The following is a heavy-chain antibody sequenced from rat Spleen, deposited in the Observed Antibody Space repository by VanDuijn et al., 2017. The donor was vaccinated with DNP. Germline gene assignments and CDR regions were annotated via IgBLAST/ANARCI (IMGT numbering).Heavy chain of an antibody. V-gene: IGHV5-31*01. CDR1: GFTFNKYW. Sequence: EVQLVESGGGLVQPGRSLKVSCVASGFTFNKYWMTWIRQVPGKGLEWVAAITSSGGSTYYPDSVKGRFTISRDNAKNTLYLQMNSLRSEDTATYYCARGSGTYYWYFDFWGPGTMVTVSS. CDR3: ARGSGTYYWYFDF. J-gene: IGHJ1*01. CDR2: ITSSGGST. D-gene: IGHD5-1*01.